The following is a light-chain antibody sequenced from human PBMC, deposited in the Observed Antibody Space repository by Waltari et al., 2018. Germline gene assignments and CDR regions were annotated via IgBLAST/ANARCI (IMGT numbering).Light chain of an antibody. V-gene: IGKV3-20*01. CDR3: QQYGSSPWT. Sequence: EIVLTQSPGTLSLSPGESATLSCRASQCVSSSYLAWYQQKPGQAPRLLIYGASSRATGIPDRFSGSGSGTDFTLTISRLEPEDFAVYYCQQYGSSPWTFGQGTKVEIK. CDR1: QCVSSSY. CDR2: GAS. J-gene: IGKJ1*01.